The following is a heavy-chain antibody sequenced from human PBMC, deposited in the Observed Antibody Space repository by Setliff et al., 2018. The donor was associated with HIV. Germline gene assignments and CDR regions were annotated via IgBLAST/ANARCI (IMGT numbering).Heavy chain of an antibody. V-gene: IGHV1-46*01. Sequence: ASVKVSCKASGYTFTNYAMHWVRQAPGQGLEWMGGIISIFDKAIYAQRFQGRLTMTRGTSTSTVYMELSSLRSEDTAVYLCARGPTGGAARFDYWGQGTLVTVSS. D-gene: IGHD6-6*01. J-gene: IGHJ4*02. CDR3: ARGPTGGAARFDY. CDR2: IISIFDKA. CDR1: GYTFTNYA.